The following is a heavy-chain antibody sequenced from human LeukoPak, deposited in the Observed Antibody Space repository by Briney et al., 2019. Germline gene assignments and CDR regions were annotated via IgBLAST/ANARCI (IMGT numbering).Heavy chain of an antibody. CDR1: GYSFTSYW. Sequence: GESLKISCKSSGYSFTSYWIGWVRQMPGKGLEWMGIIYPGDSDTRYSPSFQGQVTISADKSISTAYLQWSSLKASDTAMYYCARRNYGDYGEDWFDPWGQGTLVTVSS. J-gene: IGHJ5*02. D-gene: IGHD4-17*01. CDR3: ARRNYGDYGEDWFDP. V-gene: IGHV5-51*01. CDR2: IYPGDSDT.